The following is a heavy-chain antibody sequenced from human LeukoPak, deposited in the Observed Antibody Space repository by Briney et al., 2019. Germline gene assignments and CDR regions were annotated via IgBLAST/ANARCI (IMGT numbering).Heavy chain of an antibody. CDR1: GYTFTSYG. Sequence: ASVKVSCKASGYTFTSYGISWVRQAPGQGLEWVGCISAYNGNTNYAQKLQGRVTMTTDTSTSTAYMELRSLRSDDTAVYYCARDQTYYYGSGSSNYYYYYGMDVWGQGTTVTVSS. CDR2: ISAYNGNT. J-gene: IGHJ6*02. V-gene: IGHV1-18*01. CDR3: ARDQTYYYGSGSSNYYYYYGMDV. D-gene: IGHD3-10*01.